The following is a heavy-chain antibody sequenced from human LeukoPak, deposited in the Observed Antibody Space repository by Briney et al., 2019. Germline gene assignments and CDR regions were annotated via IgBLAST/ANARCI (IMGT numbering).Heavy chain of an antibody. D-gene: IGHD6-19*01. V-gene: IGHV3-33*01. CDR1: GFTFSSYG. CDR2: IWYDGSNK. Sequence: PGRSLRLSCAASGFTFSSYGMHWVRQAPGKGLEWVAVIWYDGSNKYYADSVKGRFTISRDNSKNTLCLQMNSLRAEDTAVYYCARESSGWPDYWGQGTLVTVSS. J-gene: IGHJ4*02. CDR3: ARESSGWPDY.